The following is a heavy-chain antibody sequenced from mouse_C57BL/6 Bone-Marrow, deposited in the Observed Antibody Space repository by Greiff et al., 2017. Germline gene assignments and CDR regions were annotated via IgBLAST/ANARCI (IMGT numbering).Heavy chain of an antibody. CDR1: GFTINDYY. CDR2: IDPEDGDT. Sequence: EVQLQQPGAELVRPGASVKLSCTASGFTINDYYMHWVKQRPEQGLEWIGRIDPEDGDTEYATKFKGKATMTVDTSSNTAYLQLSSLTSEDTAVYYCTGATTVYWGQGTLVTVSA. J-gene: IGHJ3*01. D-gene: IGHD1-1*01. CDR3: TGATTVY. V-gene: IGHV14-1*01.